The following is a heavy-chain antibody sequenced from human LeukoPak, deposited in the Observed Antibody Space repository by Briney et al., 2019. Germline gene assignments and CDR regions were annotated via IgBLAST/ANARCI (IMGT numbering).Heavy chain of an antibody. V-gene: IGHV3-74*01. D-gene: IGHD1-1*01. Sequence: GGSLRLSCAASGFVFSKYWMHWVRQAPGKGLEWVSHINPEGTTINYADSVKGRFAISRDNARNTLYLQMDSLRVEDVGIYYCVRGGLEPFDYWGQGTLVSVSS. CDR3: VRGGLEPFDY. CDR1: GFVFSKYW. J-gene: IGHJ4*02. CDR2: INPEGTTI.